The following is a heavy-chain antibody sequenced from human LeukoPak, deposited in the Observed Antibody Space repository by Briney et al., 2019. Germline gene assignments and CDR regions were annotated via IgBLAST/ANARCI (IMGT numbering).Heavy chain of an antibody. D-gene: IGHD3-10*01. CDR3: ARVTTGGSGNYYNNYYYFYMDV. J-gene: IGHJ6*03. CDR2: ISWNSGSI. CDR1: GFTFDDYA. Sequence: GGSLRLSCAASGFTFDDYAMHWVRQAPGKGLEWVSGISWNSGSIGYADSVKGRFTISRDNAKNSLYLHMTRLRAEDTAVYYCARVTTGGSGNYYNNYYYFYMDVWGKGTTVTISS. V-gene: IGHV3-9*01.